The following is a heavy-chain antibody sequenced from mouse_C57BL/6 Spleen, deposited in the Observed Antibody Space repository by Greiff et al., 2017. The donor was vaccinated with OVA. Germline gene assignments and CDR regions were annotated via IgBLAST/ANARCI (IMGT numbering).Heavy chain of an antibody. D-gene: IGHD1-1*01. Sequence: EVKLMESGPGLVKPSQSLSLTCSVTGYSITSGYYWNWIRQFPGNKLECMGSISYHGSNNYNPSLKNRISITRDSSKNQCFLKCNSVTNEDTATYYCARDPHYYGSQYWGQGTLVTVSA. CDR2: ISYHGSN. J-gene: IGHJ3*01. CDR3: ARDPHYYGSQY. CDR1: GYSITSGYY. V-gene: IGHV3-6*01.